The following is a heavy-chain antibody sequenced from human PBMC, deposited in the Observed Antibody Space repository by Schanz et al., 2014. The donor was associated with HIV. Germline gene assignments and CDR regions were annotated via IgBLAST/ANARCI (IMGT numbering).Heavy chain of an antibody. J-gene: IGHJ6*02. CDR1: GFTFSSYW. Sequence: AQLVESGGGLIQRGGSLRLSCAASGFTFSSYWMSWVRQAPGKGLEWVANIKQDGSEKYYVDSVKGRFTISRDNAKNSLYLQMSSLRAEDTAVYYCARDSYYDRSRYSGYYYYGMDVWGQGTTVTVS. CDR3: ARDSYYDRSRYSGYYYYGMDV. V-gene: IGHV3-7*01. D-gene: IGHD3-9*01. CDR2: IKQDGSEK.